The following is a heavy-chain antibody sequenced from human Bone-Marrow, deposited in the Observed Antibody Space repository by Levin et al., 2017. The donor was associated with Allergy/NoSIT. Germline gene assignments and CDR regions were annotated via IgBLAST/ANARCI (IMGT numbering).Heavy chain of an antibody. CDR1: SGSISSYY. Sequence: SETLSLTCTISSGSISSYYWSWIRQPPGKGLEWIGYIYYSGSTNYNPSLKSRVTMSIDTSKSQFSLKLNSVTAADTGVYYCARGDHYYDYYMDGWGKGTTVTVSS. CDR2: IYYSGST. CDR3: ARGDHYYDYYMDG. V-gene: IGHV4-59*01. J-gene: IGHJ6*03.